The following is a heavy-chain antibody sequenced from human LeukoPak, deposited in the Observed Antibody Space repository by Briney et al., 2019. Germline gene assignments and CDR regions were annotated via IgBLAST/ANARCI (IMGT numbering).Heavy chain of an antibody. V-gene: IGHV4-59*01. D-gene: IGHD6-6*01. CDR1: GGSISSYY. J-gene: IGHJ3*02. CDR3: ARILEGGSSSGWGAFDI. Sequence: SETLSLTCTVSGGSISSYYWSWIRQPPGKGLEWIGYIYYSGSTNYNPSLRSRVTMSVDTSKNQLSLTLRSVTAADTAVYYCARILEGGSSSGWGAFDIWGQGTMVTVSS. CDR2: IYYSGST.